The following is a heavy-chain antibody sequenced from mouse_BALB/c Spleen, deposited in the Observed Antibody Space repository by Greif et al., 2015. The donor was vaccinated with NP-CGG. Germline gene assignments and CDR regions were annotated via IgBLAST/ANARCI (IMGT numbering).Heavy chain of an antibody. CDR1: GFNIKDTY. J-gene: IGHJ1*01. V-gene: IGHV14-3*02. CDR2: IDPANGNT. CDR3: ARWDWYFDV. Sequence: EVQLQQSGAELVKPGASVKLSCTASGFNIKDTYMHWVKQRPEQSLEWIGRIDPANGNTKYDPKFQGKATITADTSSNTAYLQLSSLTSEDTAVYYCARWDWYFDVWGAGTTVTVSS.